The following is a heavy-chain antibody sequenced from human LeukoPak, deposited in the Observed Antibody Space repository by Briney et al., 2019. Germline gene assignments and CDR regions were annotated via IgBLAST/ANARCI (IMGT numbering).Heavy chain of an antibody. J-gene: IGHJ4*02. V-gene: IGHV4-34*01. Sequence: LETLSLTCAVYGGSFSGYYWSWIRQPPGKGLEWIGEINHSGSTNYNPSLKSRVTISVDASKNQFSLKLSSVTAADTAVYYCARGLNYVVYWGQGTLVTVSS. CDR3: ARGLNYVVY. CDR1: GGSFSGYY. D-gene: IGHD3-10*02. CDR2: INHSGST.